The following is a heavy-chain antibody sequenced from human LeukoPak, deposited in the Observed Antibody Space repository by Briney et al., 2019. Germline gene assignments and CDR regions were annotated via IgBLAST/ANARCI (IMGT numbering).Heavy chain of an antibody. D-gene: IGHD2-15*01. V-gene: IGHV1-18*01. J-gene: IGHJ6*03. CDR3: AREGSTFYYYYMDV. CDR1: GYTFTSYG. CDR2: ISTYNGNT. Sequence: ASVKVSCKASGYTFTSYGISWVRQAPRQGLEWMGWISTYNGNTNYAQKLQGRVTMTTDTSTSIAYMELRSLRSDDTAVYYCAREGSTFYYYYMDVWGKGTTVTVSS.